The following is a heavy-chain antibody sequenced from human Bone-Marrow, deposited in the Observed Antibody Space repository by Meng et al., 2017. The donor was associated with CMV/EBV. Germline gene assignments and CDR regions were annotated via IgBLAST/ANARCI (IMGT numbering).Heavy chain of an antibody. Sequence: RLSCAASGFTVSSCSMNWVRQAPGEGLEWVSSISSSSSYIYYADSVKGRFTISRDNAKNSLYLQMNSLRAEDTAVYYCARDRGAEDYWGQGTLVTVSS. CDR2: ISSSSSYI. V-gene: IGHV3-21*01. CDR1: GFTVSSCS. J-gene: IGHJ4*02. D-gene: IGHD3-10*01. CDR3: ARDRGAEDY.